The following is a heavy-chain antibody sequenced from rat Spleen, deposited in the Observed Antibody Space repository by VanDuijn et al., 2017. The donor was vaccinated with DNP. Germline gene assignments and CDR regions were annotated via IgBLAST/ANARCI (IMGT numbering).Heavy chain of an antibody. CDR2: ITNSGGST. V-gene: IGHV5S23*01. J-gene: IGHJ3*01. CDR3: ARLELPGYKGFAY. D-gene: IGHD1-4*01. CDR1: GFTFSNYD. Sequence: EVQLVESGGGLVQPGRSLKLSCAASGFTFSNYDMAWVRQAPTKGLEWVASITNSGGSTYYRDSVKGRFTVSRDNAKSSLYLQMDSLRSEDTATYYFARLELPGYKGFAYWGQGTLVAVSS.